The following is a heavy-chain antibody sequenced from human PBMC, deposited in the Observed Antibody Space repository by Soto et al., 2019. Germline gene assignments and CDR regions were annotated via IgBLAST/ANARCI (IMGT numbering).Heavy chain of an antibody. CDR2: VYHTGTT. Sequence: YGCWILHDPGKGLAWIANVYHTGTTDYNQSLKSPDSISADTSPKKFSLILASVTAADTAVYYCARALVTDYNSRDSHYYFAMDVWGQGTSLTVS. V-gene: IGHV4-31*01. CDR3: ARALVTDYNSRDSHYYFAMDV. D-gene: IGHD3-22*01. J-gene: IGHJ6*02. CDR1: Y.